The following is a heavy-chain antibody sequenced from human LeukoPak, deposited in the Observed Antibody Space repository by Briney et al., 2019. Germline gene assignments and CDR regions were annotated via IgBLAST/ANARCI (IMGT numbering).Heavy chain of an antibody. CDR3: ATSLRTGGIFDY. Sequence: PGGSLRLSCAASGFTFSSYSMNWVRQAPGKGLEWVSSISSSGSYIYYADSVKGRFTISRDNAKNSLYLQMNSLRAEDTAVYYCATSLRTGGIFDYWGQGTLVTVSS. J-gene: IGHJ4*02. V-gene: IGHV3-21*01. CDR1: GFTFSSYS. D-gene: IGHD2-15*01. CDR2: ISSSGSYI.